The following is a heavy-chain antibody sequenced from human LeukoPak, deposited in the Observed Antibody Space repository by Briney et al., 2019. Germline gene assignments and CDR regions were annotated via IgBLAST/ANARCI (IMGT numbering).Heavy chain of an antibody. V-gene: IGHV4-59*01. D-gene: IGHD6-6*01. CDR3: ARGGSSSSLLGY. CDR1: GGSISSYY. Sequence: SETLSLTCTVSGGSISSYYWSWIRQPPGKGLEWIGYIYYSGSTNYNPSLKSRVTISVDTSKNQFSLKLSSVTAADTAVYHCARGGSSSSLLGYWGQGTLVTVSS. J-gene: IGHJ4*02. CDR2: IYYSGST.